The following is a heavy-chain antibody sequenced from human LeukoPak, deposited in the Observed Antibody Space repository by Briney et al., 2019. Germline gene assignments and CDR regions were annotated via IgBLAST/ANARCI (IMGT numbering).Heavy chain of an antibody. V-gene: IGHV3-30*04. D-gene: IGHD3-10*01. CDR2: ISSDGSDK. Sequence: PGKSLRHSCAASGFIFSTYAMHWVRQAPGKGLEWMGTISSDGSDKHYADSVEGRFTISRDNSKNLLFLQTNSLTSEDTPVYYSARETRGNDHWGQGTLVTVSS. J-gene: IGHJ4*02. CDR1: GFIFSTYA. CDR3: ARETRGNDH.